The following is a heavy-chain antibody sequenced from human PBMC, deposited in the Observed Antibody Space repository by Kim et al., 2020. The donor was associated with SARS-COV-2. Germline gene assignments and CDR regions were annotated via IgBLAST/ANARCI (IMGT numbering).Heavy chain of an antibody. V-gene: IGHV3-23*01. J-gene: IGHJ5*02. Sequence: DSVKGRFTTSRDNSKNTLYLQMNSLRAEDTAVYYCAKERRSSSWRNWFDPWGQGTLVTVSS. CDR3: AKERRSSSWRNWFDP. D-gene: IGHD6-13*01.